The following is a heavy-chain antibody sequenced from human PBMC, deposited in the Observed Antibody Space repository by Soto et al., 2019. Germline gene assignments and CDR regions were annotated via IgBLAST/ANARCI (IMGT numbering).Heavy chain of an antibody. Sequence: ASVKVSCKASGYTFTNYGINWVRQAPGQGLEWMGWITTYNGDTKYAQNVQGRVTMTTDTSTDTAYMELRSLRSDDTAVHYCARDRTGKLYKDGMDVWGQGTRVTVYS. J-gene: IGHJ6*02. D-gene: IGHD1-1*01. CDR2: ITTYNGDT. CDR3: ARDRTGKLYKDGMDV. CDR1: GYTFTNYG. V-gene: IGHV1-18*01.